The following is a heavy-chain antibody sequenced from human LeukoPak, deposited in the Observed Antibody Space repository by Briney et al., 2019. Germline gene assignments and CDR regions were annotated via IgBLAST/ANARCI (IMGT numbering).Heavy chain of an antibody. D-gene: IGHD6-19*01. CDR3: ARVGYNRGWYEY. Sequence: PGTSLRLSCAASGFTFRRYGMHGVRRAAGKGLDCVAAMWEDGTHIHSADSVRGRFPISRDNSKNTLYLQMNSLRVEDTAVYYCARVGYNRGWYEYWGQGTLLTV. CDR2: MWEDGTHI. J-gene: IGHJ4*02. CDR1: GFTFRRYG. V-gene: IGHV3-33*01.